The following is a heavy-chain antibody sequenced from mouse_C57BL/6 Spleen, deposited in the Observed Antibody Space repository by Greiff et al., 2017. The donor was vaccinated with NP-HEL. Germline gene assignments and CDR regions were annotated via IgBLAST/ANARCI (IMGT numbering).Heavy chain of an antibody. V-gene: IGHV5-4*01. CDR2: ISDGGSYT. Sequence: EVNVVESGGGLVKPGGSLKLSCAASGFTFSSYAMSWVRQTPEKRLEWVATISDGGSYTYYPDNVKGRFTISRDNAKNNLYLQMSHLKSEDTAMYYCAREDYYGSSYVGYYFDYWGQGTTLTVSS. CDR1: GFTFSSYA. CDR3: AREDYYGSSYVGYYFDY. J-gene: IGHJ2*01. D-gene: IGHD1-1*01.